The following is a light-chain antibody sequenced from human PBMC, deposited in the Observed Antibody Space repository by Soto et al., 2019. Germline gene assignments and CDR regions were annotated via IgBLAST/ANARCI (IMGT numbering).Light chain of an antibody. Sequence: SVLTQPASVSGSPGQSITISCTGTSSDVGGYNYVSWYQQHPGKAPKLMIYDVSNRPSGVSNRFPGSKSGNTASLTISGLQAEDEADYYCSSYTSSSTSYVFGTGTKVTVL. CDR3: SSYTSSSTSYV. J-gene: IGLJ1*01. CDR1: SSDVGGYNY. CDR2: DVS. V-gene: IGLV2-14*01.